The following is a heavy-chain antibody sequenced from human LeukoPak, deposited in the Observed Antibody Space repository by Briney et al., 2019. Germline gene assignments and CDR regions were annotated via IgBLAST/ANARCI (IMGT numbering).Heavy chain of an antibody. CDR1: GYTFTGYY. D-gene: IGHD2-2*01. V-gene: IGHV1-2*02. CDR3: AREYCSSTSRYLVSWFDP. Sequence: GASVKVSCKASGYTFTGYYMHWVRQAPGRGLEWMGWINPNSGGTNYAQKFQGRVTMTRDTSISTAYMELSRLRSDDTAVYYCAREYCSSTSRYLVSWFDPWGQGALVTVSS. J-gene: IGHJ5*02. CDR2: INPNSGGT.